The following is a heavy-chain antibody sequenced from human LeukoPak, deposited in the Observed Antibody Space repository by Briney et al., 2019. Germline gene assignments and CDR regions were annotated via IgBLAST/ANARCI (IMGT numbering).Heavy chain of an antibody. J-gene: IGHJ4*02. D-gene: IGHD3-10*01. CDR1: GGSVSGGSYH. CDR2: IYSDGTT. V-gene: IGHV4-61*02. Sequence: SETLSLTCSVSGGSVSGGSYHWTWIRQPAGKGLEWIGRIYSDGTTNYNPSLKSRVTISVDTSKNQFSLKLSSVTAADTAVYYCARGKLYYGSGRVVLDYWGQGTLVTVSS. CDR3: ARGKLYYGSGRVVLDY.